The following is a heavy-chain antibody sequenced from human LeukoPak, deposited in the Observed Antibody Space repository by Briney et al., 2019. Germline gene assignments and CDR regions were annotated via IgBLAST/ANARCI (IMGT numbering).Heavy chain of an antibody. Sequence: PGGSLRLSCAASGFTFSSYCMHWVRQAPGKGLEWVAVIRYDGSNKNFVDSVKGRFTISRDNSKNTLYLQMNSLRAEDTAVYYCAKDAKKYSSAWYEDYWGQGTLVTVSS. V-gene: IGHV3-30*02. J-gene: IGHJ4*02. CDR1: GFTFSSYC. CDR2: IRYDGSNK. D-gene: IGHD6-19*01. CDR3: AKDAKKYSSAWYEDY.